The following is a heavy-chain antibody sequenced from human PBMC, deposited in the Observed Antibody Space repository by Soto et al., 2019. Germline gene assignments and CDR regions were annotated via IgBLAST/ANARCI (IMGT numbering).Heavy chain of an antibody. V-gene: IGHV1-2*02. CDR2: INPNSGGT. CDR3: ARDGTDFWSGYYNGGYDY. CDR1: GYTFTGYY. D-gene: IGHD3-3*01. Sequence: ASVKVSCKASGYTFTGYYMHWVRQAPGQGLEWMGWINPNSGGTNYAQKFQGRVTMTRDTSISTAYMELSRLRSDDTAVYYCARDGTDFWSGYYNGGYDYWGQGTLVTVSS. J-gene: IGHJ4*02.